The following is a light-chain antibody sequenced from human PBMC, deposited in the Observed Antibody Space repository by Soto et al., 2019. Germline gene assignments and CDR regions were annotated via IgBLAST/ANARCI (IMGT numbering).Light chain of an antibody. CDR2: GAS. Sequence: EIVMTQSPATLSVSPGERATLSCRASQSVSSNLAWYQQKPGQAPRLLIYGASTRATGIPAKFSGSGSGTEFTPTISSLQSEDVPVYYCQQYNNWPPLTFGQGTKVEIK. J-gene: IGKJ1*01. CDR1: QSVSSN. CDR3: QQYNNWPPLT. V-gene: IGKV3-15*01.